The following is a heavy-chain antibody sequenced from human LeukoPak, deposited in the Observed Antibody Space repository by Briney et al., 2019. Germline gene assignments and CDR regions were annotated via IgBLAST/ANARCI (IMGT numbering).Heavy chain of an antibody. Sequence: GGSLRLSCAVSGFTFSICAMSWVRQAPGKGLEWVSTISGSGASTYYADSVKGRFIISRGTSKNTLYLQMNSLRAEDTAVYYCAKLRNTSPLYYFDYWGQGTLVTVSS. CDR2: ISGSGAST. J-gene: IGHJ4*02. CDR3: AKLRNTSPLYYFDY. D-gene: IGHD2/OR15-2a*01. CDR1: GFTFSICA. V-gene: IGHV3-23*01.